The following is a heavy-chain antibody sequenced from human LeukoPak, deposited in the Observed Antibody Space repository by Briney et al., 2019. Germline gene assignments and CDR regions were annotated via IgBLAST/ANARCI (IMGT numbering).Heavy chain of an antibody. J-gene: IGHJ5*02. Sequence: PGGSLRLSCAASGFTFSSYWMTWVRQAPGKGLEWLANIKEDGSEKYYVDSVKGRFTISRDNAKNSLYLQMNSLRAEDTAVYYCARNGRGFKNWFDPWGQGTLVTVSS. CDR2: IKEDGSEK. CDR3: ARNGRGFKNWFDP. CDR1: GFTFSSYW. V-gene: IGHV3-7*01. D-gene: IGHD2-8*01.